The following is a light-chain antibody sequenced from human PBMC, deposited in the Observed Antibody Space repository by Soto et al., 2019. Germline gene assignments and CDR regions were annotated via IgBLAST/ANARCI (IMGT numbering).Light chain of an antibody. Sequence: DIQMTQSPSTLSASVGARVPITWRASQTISSWLAWYQQKPGKAPKVLIFDASTLGSGVPSRFSGSGSATEFTLSISSLQPDDFATYYCQQYSTYPWTFGQGTKVDIK. V-gene: IGKV1-5*01. J-gene: IGKJ1*01. CDR1: QTISSW. CDR3: QQYSTYPWT. CDR2: DAS.